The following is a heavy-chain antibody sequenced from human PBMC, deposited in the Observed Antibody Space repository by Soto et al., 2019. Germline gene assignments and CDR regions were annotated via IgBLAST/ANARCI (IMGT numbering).Heavy chain of an antibody. Sequence: QVQLVESGGGVVQPGRSLRLSCAASGFIFSDYGMHWVRQAPGKGLEWVAVIWYDGSNQYYADSVKDRFTISRDNSKNRLYLQMTSLRAEDTAVYYCASDRNPAGGWSYFDLWGRGTLVTVSS. V-gene: IGHV3-33*01. CDR1: GFIFSDYG. J-gene: IGHJ2*01. CDR2: IWYDGSNQ. CDR3: ASDRNPAGGWSYFDL.